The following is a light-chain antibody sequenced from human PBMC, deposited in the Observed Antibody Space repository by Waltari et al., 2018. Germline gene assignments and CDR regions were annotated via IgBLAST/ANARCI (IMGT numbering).Light chain of an antibody. J-gene: IGKJ4*01. CDR1: QSVSSN. Sequence: EIVMTQSPATLSVSPGERATLSCRASQSVSSNLACYQQKPGQAPRLLLYATSTRATGVPDRFSGSGSETEFTLTISSLQSEDFAVYYCQQYNNWPPATFGGGTKVEIK. CDR2: ATS. CDR3: QQYNNWPPAT. V-gene: IGKV3-15*01.